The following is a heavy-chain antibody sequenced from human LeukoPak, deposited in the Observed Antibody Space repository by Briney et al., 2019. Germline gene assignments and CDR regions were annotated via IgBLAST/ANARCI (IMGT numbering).Heavy chain of an antibody. CDR2: IDASGGST. V-gene: IGHV3-23*01. D-gene: IGHD6-19*01. CDR3: AKGSGSGWYGWFAL. CDR1: GFTFSSYA. J-gene: IGHJ5*02. Sequence: QTGGSLQLSCAASGFTFSSYAMTWVRPAPGKGLEWVSSIDASGGSTYYADSVKGRFTISRDNSKNTFFLQMNTLRAADTAVYYCAKGSGSGWYGWFALWGQGTLVTVSS.